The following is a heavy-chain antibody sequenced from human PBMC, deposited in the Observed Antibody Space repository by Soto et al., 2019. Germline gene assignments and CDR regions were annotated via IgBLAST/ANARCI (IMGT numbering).Heavy chain of an antibody. J-gene: IGHJ4*02. CDR2: INAGNGNT. D-gene: IGHD2-15*01. CDR1: GYTFTRYP. Sequence: QVQLVQSGAEVRKPGASVKVSCRTSGYTFTRYPIHWVRQAPGQRPEWMAWINAGNGNTKYSQKFQGRVTVTSDTPATTVYMQLNSLISEDTGVYYCATGDQGCSSNCVQGTLVTVSS. CDR3: ATGDQGCSSN. V-gene: IGHV1-3*01.